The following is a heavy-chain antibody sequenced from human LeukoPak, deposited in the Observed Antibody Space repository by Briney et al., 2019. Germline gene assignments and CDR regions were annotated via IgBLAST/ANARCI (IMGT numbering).Heavy chain of an antibody. CDR1: GYTFSGYY. V-gene: IGHV1-2*02. Sequence: GASVKVSCKASGYTFSGYYMHWVRQAPGQGPEWMGWINPNRGGTKYAQKFQGRVTMTRDTSISTAYMELSRLRSDDTAVYYCARSYSSGWYFWGQGTLVTVSS. CDR3: ARSYSSGWYF. CDR2: INPNRGGT. J-gene: IGHJ4*02. D-gene: IGHD6-19*01.